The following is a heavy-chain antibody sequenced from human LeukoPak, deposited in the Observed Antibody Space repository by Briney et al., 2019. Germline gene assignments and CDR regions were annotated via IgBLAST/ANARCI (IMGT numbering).Heavy chain of an antibody. J-gene: IGHJ4*02. CDR1: GGSISSYY. D-gene: IGHD5-12*01. CDR2: IYTSGST. CDR3: ARQGYSGYED. V-gene: IGHV4-4*09. Sequence: SETLSLTCTVSGGSISSYYWSWIRQPPGKGLEWIGYIYTSGSTSYNPSLKSRVTISVDTSKNQFSLKLSSVTAADTAVYYCARQGYSGYEDWGQGTLVTVSS.